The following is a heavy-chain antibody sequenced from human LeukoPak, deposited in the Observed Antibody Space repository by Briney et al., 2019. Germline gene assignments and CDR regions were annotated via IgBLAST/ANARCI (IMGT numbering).Heavy chain of an antibody. Sequence: SETLFLTCTVSGGSISSNSYFWCWIRQPPGRGLEWIGSIDYSGDTYSNPSLKSRVTISVDTSKNQLSLKLTSVTAADRAVYYCATIATIEAHSYYYMDVWGKGTTVTVSS. CDR2: IDYSGDT. CDR1: GGSISSNSYF. J-gene: IGHJ6*03. CDR3: ATIATIEAHSYYYMDV. V-gene: IGHV4-39*07. D-gene: IGHD5-24*01.